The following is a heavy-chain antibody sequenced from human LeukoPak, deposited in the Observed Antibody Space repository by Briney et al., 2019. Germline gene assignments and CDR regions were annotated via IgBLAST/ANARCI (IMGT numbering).Heavy chain of an antibody. V-gene: IGHV3-53*01. CDR3: AKDQTVGPTTRPHLFDY. Sequence: GGSLRLSCAASGFTVSSNYMSWVRQAPGKGLEWVSVIYSGGSTYYADSVKGRFTISRDNSKNTLYLQMNSLRAEDTAVYYCAKDQTVGPTTRPHLFDYWGQGTLVSVSS. D-gene: IGHD1-26*01. J-gene: IGHJ4*02. CDR2: IYSGGST. CDR1: GFTVSSNY.